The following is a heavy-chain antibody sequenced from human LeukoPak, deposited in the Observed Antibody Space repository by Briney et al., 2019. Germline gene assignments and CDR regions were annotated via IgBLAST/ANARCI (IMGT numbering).Heavy chain of an antibody. CDR3: ARVRYSSSSHWFDP. D-gene: IGHD6-6*01. Sequence: GGSLRLSRAASGFTFSSYSMNWVRQAPGKGLEWVSSISSSSSYIYYADSVKGRFTISRDNAKNSLYLQMNSLRAEDTAVYYCARVRYSSSSHWFDPWGQGTLVTVSS. CDR2: ISSSSSYI. V-gene: IGHV3-21*01. CDR1: GFTFSSYS. J-gene: IGHJ5*02.